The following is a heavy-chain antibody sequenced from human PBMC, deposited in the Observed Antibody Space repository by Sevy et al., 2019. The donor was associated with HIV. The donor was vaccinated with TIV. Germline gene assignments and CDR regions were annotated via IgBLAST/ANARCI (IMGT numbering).Heavy chain of an antibody. CDR2: IIPIFGTV. Sequence: ASVKVSCKASRGTFSSYAISWVRQAPGQGLEWMGGIIPIFGTVNYAQKFQGRVTITADESTSTAYMELSSLGSEDTAVYYCARAPLDRITLVQGVVSHYYYSMDVWGQGTTVTVSS. V-gene: IGHV1-69*13. CDR1: RGTFSSYA. CDR3: ARAPLDRITLVQGVVSHYYYSMDV. J-gene: IGHJ6*02. D-gene: IGHD3-10*01.